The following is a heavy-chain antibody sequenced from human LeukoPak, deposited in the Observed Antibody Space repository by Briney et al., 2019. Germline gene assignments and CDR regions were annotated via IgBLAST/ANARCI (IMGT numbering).Heavy chain of an antibody. J-gene: IGHJ4*02. D-gene: IGHD2-15*01. V-gene: IGHV4-34*01. CDR3: ARAYSSNCSGGSCYYFDY. Sequence: PSETLSLTCAVYGGSFSGYYWSWIRQPPGKGLEWIGEINHSGSTNYNPSLKSRVTISVDTSKNQFSLKLSSVTAADTAVYYCARAYSSNCSGGSCYYFDYWGQGTLVTVSS. CDR1: GGSFSGYY. CDR2: INHSGST.